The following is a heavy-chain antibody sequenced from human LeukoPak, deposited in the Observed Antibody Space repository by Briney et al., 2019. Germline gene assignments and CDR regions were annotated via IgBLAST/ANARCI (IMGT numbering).Heavy chain of an antibody. CDR1: GYTFTGYD. Sequence: ASVKVSCKASGYTFTGYDMHWVRQAPGQGLEWMGWINPNSGGTNYAQKFQGRVTMTRDTSISRAYMEVSRLRSDDTAVYYCAREREMATIGDAFDIWGRGTMVTVSS. CDR2: INPNSGGT. V-gene: IGHV1-2*02. D-gene: IGHD5-24*01. J-gene: IGHJ3*02. CDR3: AREREMATIGDAFDI.